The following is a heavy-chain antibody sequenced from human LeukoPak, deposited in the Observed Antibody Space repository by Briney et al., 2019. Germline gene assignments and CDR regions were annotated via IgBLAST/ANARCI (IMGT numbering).Heavy chain of an antibody. CDR1: GFTVSSNY. J-gene: IGHJ4*02. CDR2: IYSGGST. D-gene: IGHD4-23*01. Sequence: GGSLRLSCAASGFTVSSNYMSWVRQAPGKGLEWVSVIYSGGSTYYADSVKGRFTISRDNSKNTLYLQMNSLRAEDTAVYYCARERDGNIFDYWGQGTLVTVSP. V-gene: IGHV3-53*01. CDR3: ARERDGNIFDY.